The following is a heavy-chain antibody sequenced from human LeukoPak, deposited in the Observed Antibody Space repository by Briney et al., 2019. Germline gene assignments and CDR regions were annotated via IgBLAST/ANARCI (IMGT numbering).Heavy chain of an antibody. Sequence: GGSLRLSCAASGFTFSSYAMSWVRQAPGEGLEWVSAISGSGGSTDYADSVKGRFTISRDNSKNTLYLQMDSLGAGDTAVYYCAKRDCTSASCSCFDYWGQGTLVTVSS. V-gene: IGHV3-23*01. CDR1: GFTFSSYA. D-gene: IGHD2-2*01. J-gene: IGHJ4*02. CDR2: ISGSGGST. CDR3: AKRDCTSASCSCFDY.